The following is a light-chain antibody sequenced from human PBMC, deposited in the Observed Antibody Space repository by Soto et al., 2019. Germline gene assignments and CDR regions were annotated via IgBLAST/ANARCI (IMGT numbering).Light chain of an antibody. CDR2: AAS. CDR3: QQSYTTPIT. CDR1: QTISSH. V-gene: IGKV1-39*01. Sequence: DIQITQSPSSLSSSVLDRFIITFRASQTISSHLNWYQQKPGKAPNLLVYAASSLQSGVPSRFTGSGSGTDFTLTISSLQPEDFATYFCQQSYTTPITFGQGTRLEIK. J-gene: IGKJ5*01.